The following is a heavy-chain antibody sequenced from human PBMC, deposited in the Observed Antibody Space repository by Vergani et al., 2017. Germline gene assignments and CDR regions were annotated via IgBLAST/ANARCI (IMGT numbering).Heavy chain of an antibody. V-gene: IGHV3-33*01. CDR1: GFTFSSYG. D-gene: IGHD6-13*01. CDR3: ARDLLVWAAAGTNYYYGMDV. Sequence: QVQLVESGGGVVQPGRSLRLSCAASGFTFSSYGMHWVRQAPGKGLEWVAVIWYDGSNKYYADSVKGRFTISRDNSKNTLYLQMNSLRAEDTAVYYCARDLLVWAAAGTNYYYGMDVWGQGP. J-gene: IGHJ6*02. CDR2: IWYDGSNK.